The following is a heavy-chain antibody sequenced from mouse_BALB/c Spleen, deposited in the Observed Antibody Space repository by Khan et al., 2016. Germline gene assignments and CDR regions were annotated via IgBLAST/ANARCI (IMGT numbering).Heavy chain of an antibody. CDR2: ISSGGNYT. V-gene: IGHV5-6*01. CDR3: ARHFPDGFYVAWFAY. D-gene: IGHD2-3*01. J-gene: IGHJ3*01. Sequence: EVELVESGGDLVKPGGSLKLSCAASGFTFSSYGMSWVRQTPDKRLEWVATISSGGNYTYYPDSVKGRFTISRDNAKNTLYLQMNSLKSEDTAMYCCARHFPDGFYVAWFAYWGQGTLVAVSA. CDR1: GFTFSSYG.